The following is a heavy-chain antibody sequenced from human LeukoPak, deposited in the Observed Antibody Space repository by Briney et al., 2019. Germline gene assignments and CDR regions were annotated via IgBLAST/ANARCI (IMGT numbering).Heavy chain of an antibody. J-gene: IGHJ4*02. Sequence: GGSLRLSCAASGFTFSSYSMNWVRQAPGKGLEWVSSISSSSYIYYADSVKGRFTISRDNAKNSLYLQMSSLRAEDTAVYYCARDLGSGSTPLDYWGQGTLVTVPS. CDR3: ARDLGSGSTPLDY. CDR2: ISSSSYI. D-gene: IGHD6-19*01. V-gene: IGHV3-21*01. CDR1: GFTFSSYS.